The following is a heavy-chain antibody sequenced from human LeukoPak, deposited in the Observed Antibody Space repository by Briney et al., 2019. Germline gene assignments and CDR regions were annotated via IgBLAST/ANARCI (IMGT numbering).Heavy chain of an antibody. CDR1: GYTFTGYY. CDR2: INPSGGST. V-gene: IGHV1-46*01. J-gene: IGHJ6*02. CDR3: ARALGVVVVPAAIGARGTPAKYGMDV. D-gene: IGHD2-2*01. Sequence: ASVKVSCKASGYTFTGYYMHWVRQAPGQGLEWMGIINPSGGSTSYAQKFQGRVTMTRDTSTSTVYMELSSLRSEDTAVYYCARALGVVVVPAAIGARGTPAKYGMDVWGQGTLVTVSS.